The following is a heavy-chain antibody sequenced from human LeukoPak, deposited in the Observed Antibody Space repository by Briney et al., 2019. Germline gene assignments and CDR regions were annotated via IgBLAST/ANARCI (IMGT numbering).Heavy chain of an antibody. D-gene: IGHD2-21*02. CDR1: GGSISSYY. V-gene: IGHV4-59*01. J-gene: IGHJ5*02. CDR2: IYYSGST. Sequence: PSETLSLTCTVSGGSISSYYWSWIRQPPGKGLEWIGYIYYSGSTNYNPSLKSRVTISVDTSKNQFSLKLSSVTAADTAVYYCARSIYCGGDCYSNWFDPWGQGTLVTVSS. CDR3: ARSIYCGGDCYSNWFDP.